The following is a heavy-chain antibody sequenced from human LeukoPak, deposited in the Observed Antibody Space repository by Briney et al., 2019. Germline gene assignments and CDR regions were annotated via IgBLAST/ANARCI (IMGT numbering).Heavy chain of an antibody. CDR1: GFTVSSNY. CDR2: IYSGHNT. D-gene: IGHD3-22*01. Sequence: GGSLRLSCAASGFTVSSNYMSWLRQAPGKGLEWVSVIYSGHNTYYADSVRGRFTISRHNSKNTLYPQMNSLRAEDTAVYYCARDRYDSSGYWDYWGQGTLVTVSS. J-gene: IGHJ4*02. V-gene: IGHV3-53*04. CDR3: ARDRYDSSGYWDY.